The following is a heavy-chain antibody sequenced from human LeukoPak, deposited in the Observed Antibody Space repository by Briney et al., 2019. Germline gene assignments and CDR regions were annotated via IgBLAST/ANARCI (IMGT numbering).Heavy chain of an antibody. J-gene: IGHJ6*03. CDR2: ISPSGGIT. Sequence: GGSLRLSCAASGFTFSSHGMNWVRQAPGKGLEWVSGISPSGGITYYADSVKGRFTISRDNAKNSLYLQMNSLRAEDTAVYYCARDCGGGGSCYVYYYYYMDVWGKGTTVTVSS. CDR3: ARDCGGGGSCYVYYYYYMDV. CDR1: GFTFSSHG. V-gene: IGHV3-21*01. D-gene: IGHD2-15*01.